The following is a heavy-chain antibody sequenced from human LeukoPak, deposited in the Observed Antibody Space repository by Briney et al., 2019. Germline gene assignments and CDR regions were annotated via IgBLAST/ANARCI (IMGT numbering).Heavy chain of an antibody. D-gene: IGHD6-19*01. Sequence: SETLSLTCTVSGGSISSAYWSWLRQPPGKGLEWIGYIYYTGSTNYNPSLKNRVTISVDTSRNQFSLKMTSVTAADTAVYYCARGAGWYQFWGQGTLVTVSS. CDR1: GGSISSAY. CDR3: ARGAGWYQF. CDR2: IYYTGST. V-gene: IGHV4-59*01. J-gene: IGHJ4*02.